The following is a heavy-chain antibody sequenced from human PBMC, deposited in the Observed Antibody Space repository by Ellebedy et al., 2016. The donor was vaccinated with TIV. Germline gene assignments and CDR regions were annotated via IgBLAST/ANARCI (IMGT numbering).Heavy chain of an antibody. CDR3: AREDKWDLRRGFNP. J-gene: IGHJ5*02. Sequence: GSLRLSXAVYGGSFSGYYWSWIRQPPGKGLEWIGEINHSGSTNYNPSLKSRVTISVDTSKNQFSLKLSSVTAAGTAVYYCAREDKWDLRRGFNPWGQGTLVTVSS. V-gene: IGHV4-34*01. D-gene: IGHD1-26*01. CDR1: GGSFSGYY. CDR2: INHSGST.